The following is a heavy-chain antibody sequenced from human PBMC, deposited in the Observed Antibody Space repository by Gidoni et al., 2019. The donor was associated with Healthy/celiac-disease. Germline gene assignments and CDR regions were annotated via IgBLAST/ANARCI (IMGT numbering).Heavy chain of an antibody. CDR1: GFPFSSYG. Sequence: QVQLVESGGGVVQPGRSLRLSCAASGFPFSSYGMHWVRQAPGKGLEWVAVIWYDGSNKYYADSVKGRFTISRDNSKNTLYLQMNSLRAEDTAVYYCARELYSYGSMAFDIWGQGTMVTVSS. D-gene: IGHD5-18*01. V-gene: IGHV3-33*01. J-gene: IGHJ3*02. CDR3: ARELYSYGSMAFDI. CDR2: IWYDGSNK.